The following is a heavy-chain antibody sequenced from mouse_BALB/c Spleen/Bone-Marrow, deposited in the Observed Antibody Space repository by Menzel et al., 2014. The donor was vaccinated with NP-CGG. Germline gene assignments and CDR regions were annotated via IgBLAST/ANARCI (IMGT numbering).Heavy chain of an antibody. J-gene: IGHJ2*01. V-gene: IGHV5-6-3*01. CDR1: GFTFSNYG. CDR3: VRGNYGNYVDYFDF. D-gene: IGHD2-1*01. CDR2: INSNGDST. Sequence: DVKLVESGGGLVQPGGSLKLSCAASGFTFSNYGMSWVRQTPGKRLELDATINSNGDSTYYPEGLKDRLTISRDTAKNTLYLQMSSLKSEETAMYYCVRGNYGNYVDYFDFWGQGTTLTVSS.